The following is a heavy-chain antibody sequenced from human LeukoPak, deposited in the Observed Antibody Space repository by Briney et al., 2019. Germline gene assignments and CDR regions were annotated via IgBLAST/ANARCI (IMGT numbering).Heavy chain of an antibody. J-gene: IGHJ4*02. CDR2: ISSSSSYT. CDR1: GFTFSGYY. Sequence: GGSLRLSCAASGFTFSGYYMSWIRQAPGKGLEWVSYISSSSSYTNYADSVKGRFTISRDNAKNSLYLQMNSLRAEDTAVYYCARDLVEYIGWLDYWGQGTLVTVSS. CDR3: ARDLVEYIGWLDY. V-gene: IGHV3-11*06. D-gene: IGHD5-24*01.